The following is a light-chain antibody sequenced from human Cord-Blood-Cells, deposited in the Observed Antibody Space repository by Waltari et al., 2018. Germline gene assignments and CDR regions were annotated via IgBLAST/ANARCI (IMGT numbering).Light chain of an antibody. CDR3: CSYAGSSTLV. Sequence: QSALTQPASVSGSPGQALTLSCTGTSSDVGSSYLVSWYQQHPGKAPKLMIYEGSKRPSGVSNRFSGSKSGNTASLTISGLQAEDEADYYCCSYAGSSTLVFGGGTKLTVL. V-gene: IGLV2-23*01. J-gene: IGLJ2*01. CDR1: SSDVGSSYL. CDR2: EGS.